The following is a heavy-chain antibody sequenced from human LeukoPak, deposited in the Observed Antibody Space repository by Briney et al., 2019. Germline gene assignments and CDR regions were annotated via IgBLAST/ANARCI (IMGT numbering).Heavy chain of an antibody. CDR3: ARGAYDFWSGYSTMTPFDY. Sequence: GGSPRLSCAASGFAFSSYWMHWVRQAPGKGLVWVSRINSDGSSTSYADSVKGRFTISRDNAKNTLYLQMNSLRAEDTAVYYCARGAYDFWSGYSTMTPFDYWGQGTLVTVSS. D-gene: IGHD3-3*01. CDR2: INSDGSST. J-gene: IGHJ4*02. CDR1: GFAFSSYW. V-gene: IGHV3-74*01.